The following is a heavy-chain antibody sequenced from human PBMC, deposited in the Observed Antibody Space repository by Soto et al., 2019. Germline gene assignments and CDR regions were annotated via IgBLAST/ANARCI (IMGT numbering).Heavy chain of an antibody. CDR2: SYYSGST. D-gene: IGHD3-10*01. CDR1: GGPISSSSYY. CDR3: ARHMPFYGYNYYGMDV. Sequence: SETLSLTCPVSGGPISSSSYYWGWIRQPPGKGREGIGSSYYSGSTYYNPSLKSRVTISVDTSKNQFSLKLSSVTAADTAVYYCARHMPFYGYNYYGMDVWGQGTTVTVSS. V-gene: IGHV4-39*01. J-gene: IGHJ6*02.